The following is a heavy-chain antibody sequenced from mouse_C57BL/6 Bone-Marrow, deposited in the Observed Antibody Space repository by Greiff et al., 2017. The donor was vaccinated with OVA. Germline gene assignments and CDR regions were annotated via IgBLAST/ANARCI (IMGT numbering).Heavy chain of an antibody. V-gene: IGHV5-15*01. J-gene: IGHJ3*01. Sequence: EVQVVESGGGLVQPGGSLKLSCAASGFTFSDYGMAWVRQAPRKGPEWVAFISNLAYSIYYADTVTGRFTISSENAKNTLYLEMSSLRSEDTAMYYCASTFRGMFAYWGQGTLVTVSA. CDR2: ISNLAYSI. CDR1: GFTFSDYG. CDR3: ASTFRGMFAY.